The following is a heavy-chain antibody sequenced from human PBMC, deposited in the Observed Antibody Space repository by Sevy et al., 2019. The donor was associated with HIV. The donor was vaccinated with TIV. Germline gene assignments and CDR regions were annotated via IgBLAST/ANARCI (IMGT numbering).Heavy chain of an antibody. CDR3: ARVRYTSGVEYFDY. D-gene: IGHD6-19*01. Sequence: GGSLILSCAASGFTFSDYYMSWIRQAPGKGLEWISYISNRSTYTNYADSMKGRFTISRDNAKNSLYLQMNTLRAEDTAVYYCARVRYTSGVEYFDYWGQGTLVTVSS. CDR1: GFTFSDYY. V-gene: IGHV3-11*06. CDR2: ISNRSTYT. J-gene: IGHJ4*02.